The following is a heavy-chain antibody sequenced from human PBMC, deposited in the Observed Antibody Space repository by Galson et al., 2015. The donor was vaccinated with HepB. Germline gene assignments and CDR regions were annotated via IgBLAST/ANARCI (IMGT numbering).Heavy chain of an antibody. V-gene: IGHV1-18*01. CDR3: ARMWVYTGYEDYYYYMDV. J-gene: IGHJ6*03. CDR1: GYTLSSHG. Sequence: SVKVSCKASGYTLSSHGITWVRQAPGQGLEWMGWVSAHNGDTNYAQNLQGRVTMTTDTSTSTAYLELRSLRSDDTAVYYCARMWVYTGYEDYYYYMDVWGKGTTVTVSS. D-gene: IGHD5-12*01. CDR2: VSAHNGDT.